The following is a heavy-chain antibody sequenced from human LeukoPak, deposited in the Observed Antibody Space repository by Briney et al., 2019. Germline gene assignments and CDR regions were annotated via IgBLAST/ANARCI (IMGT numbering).Heavy chain of an antibody. D-gene: IGHD3-22*01. V-gene: IGHV3-23*01. CDR1: GFTFSSYA. CDR3: AANSSGYYYYY. Sequence: PGGSLRLSCAASGFTFSSYAMSWVRQAPGKGLEWVSAISGSGGSTYYADSVKGRFTISRDNSKSTLYLQMNSLRAEDTAVYYCAANSSGYYYYYWGPGTLVTVSS. CDR2: ISGSGGST. J-gene: IGHJ4*02.